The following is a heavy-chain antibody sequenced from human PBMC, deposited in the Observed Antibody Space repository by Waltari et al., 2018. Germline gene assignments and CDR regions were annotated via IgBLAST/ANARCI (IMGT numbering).Heavy chain of an antibody. D-gene: IGHD2-2*01. CDR2: IYHSGST. V-gene: IGHV4-38-2*01. CDR3: AGSTSITKRGHGGAFDI. CDR1: GYSISSGYS. Sequence: QVQLQESGPGLVKPSEALSLTCAVSGYSISSGYSWAWIRQPPGKGLEWIGSIYHSGSTYYNPSLKSRVTISVDTSKNQFSLKLSSVTAADTAVYYCAGSTSITKRGHGGAFDIWGQGTMVTVSS. J-gene: IGHJ3*02.